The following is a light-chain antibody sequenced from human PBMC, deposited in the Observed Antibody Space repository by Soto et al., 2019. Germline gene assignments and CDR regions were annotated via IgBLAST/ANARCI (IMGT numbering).Light chain of an antibody. V-gene: IGKV1-39*01. CDR1: QTISNS. J-gene: IGKJ4*01. CDR3: QQSYSSPPVT. CDR2: AAV. Sequence: DIQMTQSPSSLSASVGDRVTITCRASQTISNSLHWYQQKAGKAPKLLIYAAVTLQSGVPSRFSGSGSGTDFTLTIGSLQPEDVATYYCQQSYSSPPVTFGGGTKVEIK.